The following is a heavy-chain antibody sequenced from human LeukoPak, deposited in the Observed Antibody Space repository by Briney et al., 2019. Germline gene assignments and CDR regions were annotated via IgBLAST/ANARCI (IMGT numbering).Heavy chain of an antibody. J-gene: IGHJ4*01. CDR1: GFTFSRYW. CDR3: ARDYDPDYYDSSGYSDY. D-gene: IGHD3-22*01. Sequence: GGSLRLSCAASGFTFSRYWMHWVRQAPGKGPLWVSRINSDGSGTKYADTVEGRFVISRDNARNILYLQMNSLRAEDTAVYYCARDYDPDYYDSSGYSDYWGQGTRVTVSS. CDR2: INSDGSGT. V-gene: IGHV3-74*03.